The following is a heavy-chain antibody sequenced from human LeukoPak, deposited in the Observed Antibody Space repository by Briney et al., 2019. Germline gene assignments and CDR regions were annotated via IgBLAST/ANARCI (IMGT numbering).Heavy chain of an antibody. J-gene: IGHJ4*02. CDR3: TRVGYIDEGIDY. Sequence: GSLRLSCAASGFSFSNYGMHWFRQAPGKGLEWVASISYHTSDKFYADSVKGRFTISRDNSLDTLYLQMNSLRAEDTAIYYCTRVGYIDEGIDYWGQGTLVTVSS. V-gene: IGHV3-30*03. CDR2: ISYHTSDK. CDR1: GFSFSNYG. D-gene: IGHD5-24*01.